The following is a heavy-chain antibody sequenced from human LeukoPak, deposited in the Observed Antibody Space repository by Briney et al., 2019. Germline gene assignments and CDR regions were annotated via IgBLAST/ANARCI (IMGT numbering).Heavy chain of an antibody. J-gene: IGHJ6*03. V-gene: IGHV4-59*01. Sequence: PSETLSLTCTVSGGSISSYYWSWIRQPPGEGLEWIGYIYYSGSTNYNPSLKSRVTISVDTSKNQFSLKLSSVTAADTAVYYCARGVAARPNRSYYYYYYMDVWGKGTTVTVSS. CDR1: GGSISSYY. CDR2: IYYSGST. CDR3: ARGVAARPNRSYYYYYYMDV. D-gene: IGHD6-6*01.